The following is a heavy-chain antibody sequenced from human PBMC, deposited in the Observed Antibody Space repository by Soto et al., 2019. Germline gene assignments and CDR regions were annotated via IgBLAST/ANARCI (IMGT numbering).Heavy chain of an antibody. Sequence: SETLSLTCTVSGGSISSGDYYWSWIRQPPGKGLEWIGYIYYSGSTYYNPSLKSRVTISVDTSKNQFSLKLSSVTAADTAVYYCARFYDSSGYIWGSYLGDNWFDPWGQGTLVTVSS. CDR1: GGSISSGDYY. CDR3: ARFYDSSGYIWGSYLGDNWFDP. CDR2: IYYSGST. J-gene: IGHJ5*02. D-gene: IGHD3-22*01. V-gene: IGHV4-30-4*01.